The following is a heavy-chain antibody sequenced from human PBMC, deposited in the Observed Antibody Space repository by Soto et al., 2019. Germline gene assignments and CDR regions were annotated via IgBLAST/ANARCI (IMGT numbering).Heavy chain of an antibody. CDR3: VRQGIDYLHGLVDV. J-gene: IGHJ6*02. Sequence: QVQLQQSGPRLVKPSETLSLTCTVSSGPDRSHNWGWIRQPPGRGLEWIGYVYYTGDTAYNPSLRSRVPISADTSTNDIPLPLSSVTAADTAVYYCVRQGIDYLHGLVDVWGQGTTVSVSS. V-gene: IGHV4-59*08. D-gene: IGHD4-17*01. CDR1: SGPDRSHN. CDR2: VYYTGDT.